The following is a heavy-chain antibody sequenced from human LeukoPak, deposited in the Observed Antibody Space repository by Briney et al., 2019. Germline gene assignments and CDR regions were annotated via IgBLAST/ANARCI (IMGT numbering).Heavy chain of an antibody. V-gene: IGHV1-18*01. J-gene: IGHJ6*02. Sequence: ASVKVSCKASGYTFSSYGISWVRQAPGQGLEWMGWINTYNGNTNYAQKLQDRVTMTTDTSTSTAYMELRSLRVDDTAVYYCAKDNAAAAGSWNYYYGMDVWGQGTTVTVSS. D-gene: IGHD6-13*01. CDR1: GYTFSSYG. CDR2: INTYNGNT. CDR3: AKDNAAAAGSWNYYYGMDV.